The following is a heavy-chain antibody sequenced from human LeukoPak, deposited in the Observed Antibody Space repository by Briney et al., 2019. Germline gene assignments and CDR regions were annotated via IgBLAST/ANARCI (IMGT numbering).Heavy chain of an antibody. CDR3: ARAPYLPAATGRWFDP. CDR1: GGSISSGRYY. J-gene: IGHJ5*02. CDR2: IYTSGST. V-gene: IGHV4-61*02. D-gene: IGHD2-2*01. Sequence: SQTLSLTCTVSGGSISSGRYYWSWIRQPAGKGLEWIGRIYTSGSTNYNPSLKSRVTISVDTSKNQFSLKLSSVTAADTAVYYCARAPYLPAATGRWFDPWGQGTLVTVSS.